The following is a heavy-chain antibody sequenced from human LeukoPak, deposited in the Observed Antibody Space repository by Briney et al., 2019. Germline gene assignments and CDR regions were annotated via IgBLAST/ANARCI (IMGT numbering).Heavy chain of an antibody. D-gene: IGHD4-17*01. Sequence: PGGSLRLSCAASGFTFSSYAVHWVRPAPGRGLEWVVVISYDGTNKYYADSVKGRFTISRDNSKSTLYLQMNSLRAEDTAVYYCARDRSVTTDYYYDMDVWGQGTTVTVSS. CDR2: ISYDGTNK. CDR1: GFTFSSYA. CDR3: ARDRSVTTDYYYDMDV. V-gene: IGHV3-30-3*01. J-gene: IGHJ6*02.